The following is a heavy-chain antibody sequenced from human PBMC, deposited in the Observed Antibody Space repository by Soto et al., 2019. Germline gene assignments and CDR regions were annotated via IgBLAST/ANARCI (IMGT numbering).Heavy chain of an antibody. D-gene: IGHD2-21*01. V-gene: IGHV4-4*07. Sequence: PSETLSLTCTVSGGSISGFYWTWIRQPAGKGLEWIGYIHTRGNTKYNPSLNSRVTMSVGTSKNQFFLKLNSVTAADTAVYYCARDLSMTYYRGVDVWGQGTTVTVSS. J-gene: IGHJ6*02. CDR1: GGSISGFY. CDR2: IHTRGNT. CDR3: ARDLSMTYYRGVDV.